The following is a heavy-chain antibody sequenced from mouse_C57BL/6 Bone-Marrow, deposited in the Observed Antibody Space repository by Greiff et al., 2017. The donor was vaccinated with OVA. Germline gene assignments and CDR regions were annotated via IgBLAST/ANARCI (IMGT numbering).Heavy chain of an antibody. Sequence: VQLQQPGAELVKPGASVKLSCKASGYTFTSYWMHWVKQRPGQGLEWIGMIHPNSGSTNYNEKFKSKATLTVDKSSSTAYMQLSSLTSEDSAVYYCARPPITTVASMDYWGQGTSVTVSS. CDR1: GYTFTSYW. D-gene: IGHD1-1*01. CDR2: IHPNSGST. V-gene: IGHV1-64*01. J-gene: IGHJ4*01. CDR3: ARPPITTVASMDY.